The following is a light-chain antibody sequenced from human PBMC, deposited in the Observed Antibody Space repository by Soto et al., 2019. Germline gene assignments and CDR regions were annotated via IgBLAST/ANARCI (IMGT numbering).Light chain of an antibody. Sequence: EIVMTQSPVTLSVSPGERATLSCRASQSVSSNLAWYQQKPGQAPSLLIYGASNRATGIPARFSGSGSGTDFTLTISSLEPEDFAVYYCQQRSNWPRTFGQGTKVDIK. CDR1: QSVSSN. CDR2: GAS. J-gene: IGKJ1*01. CDR3: QQRSNWPRT. V-gene: IGKV3-11*01.